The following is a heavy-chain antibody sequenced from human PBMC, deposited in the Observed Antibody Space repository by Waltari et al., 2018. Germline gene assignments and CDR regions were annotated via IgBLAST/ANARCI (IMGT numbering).Heavy chain of an antibody. Sequence: EVQLVESGGGLVKPGGSLGLSCAASGFTLSSNSMNWVRQAPGKGLEWVSSITSGSHYRYYADSLKGRFTISRDNAKNSVYLQMDSLRADDTAIYYCARGRGAGWNYVDEFDYWGQGTLVTVS. V-gene: IGHV3-21*04. J-gene: IGHJ4*02. CDR1: GFTLSSNS. D-gene: IGHD1-7*01. CDR2: ITSGSHYR. CDR3: ARGRGAGWNYVDEFDY.